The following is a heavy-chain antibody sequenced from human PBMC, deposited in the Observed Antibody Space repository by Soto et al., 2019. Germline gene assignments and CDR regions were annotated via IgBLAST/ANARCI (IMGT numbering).Heavy chain of an antibody. Sequence: QVQLVESGGGVVQPGTSLRLSCSASGFTFSRYVMHWVRQAPGKGLDWVTLISYEGTNKKYAESVKGRFTISRDNSKNTVSLQMNTLRAEDTAVYYCVAAEQWLGDPFDYWGQGTLVTVSS. CDR2: ISYEGTNK. V-gene: IGHV3-30-3*01. CDR1: GFTFSRYV. J-gene: IGHJ4*02. D-gene: IGHD6-19*01. CDR3: VAAEQWLGDPFDY.